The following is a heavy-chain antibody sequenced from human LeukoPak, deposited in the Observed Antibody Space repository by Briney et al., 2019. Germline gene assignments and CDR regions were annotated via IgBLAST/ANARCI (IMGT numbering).Heavy chain of an antibody. CDR3: ARENSYYDSSGYYFGSGYFDY. J-gene: IGHJ4*02. CDR2: IYYSGST. D-gene: IGHD3-22*01. CDR1: GGSFSPYY. Sequence: PSEALSLTCTVSGGSFSPYYWIWIRQPPGKGLEWIGYIYYSGSTNYNPSLQSRVTISVDTSKNQFSLRLSSVTAADTAVYYCARENSYYDSSGYYFGSGYFDYWGQGTLVTVSS. V-gene: IGHV4-59*01.